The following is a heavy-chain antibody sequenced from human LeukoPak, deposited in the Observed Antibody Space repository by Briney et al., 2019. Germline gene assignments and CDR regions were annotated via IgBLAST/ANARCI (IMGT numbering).Heavy chain of an antibody. CDR3: ARWSSGWYQLSQSDAFDI. CDR1: GGTFISYA. J-gene: IGHJ3*02. V-gene: IGHV1-69*13. Sequence: ASVKVSCKASGGTFISYAISWVRQAPGQGLEWMGGIIPIFGTANYAQKFQGRVTITADESTSTAYMELSSLRSEDTAVYYCARWSSGWYQLSQSDAFDIWGQGTMVTVSA. CDR2: IIPIFGTA. D-gene: IGHD6-19*01.